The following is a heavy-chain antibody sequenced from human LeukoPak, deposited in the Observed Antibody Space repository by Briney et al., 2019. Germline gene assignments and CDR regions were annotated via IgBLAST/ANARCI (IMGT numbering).Heavy chain of an antibody. CDR2: INTNTGNP. CDR3: ARDLCHSFWCYYYMDV. D-gene: IGHD3-3*01. J-gene: IGHJ6*03. V-gene: IGHV7-4-1*02. Sequence: ASVKVSCKASGYTFTSYAMNWVRQAPGQGLEWMGWINTNTGNPTYAQGFTGRFVFSLDTSVSTAYLQISSLKAEDTAVYYCARDLCHSFWCYYYMDVWGKGTTVTVSS. CDR1: GYTFTSYA.